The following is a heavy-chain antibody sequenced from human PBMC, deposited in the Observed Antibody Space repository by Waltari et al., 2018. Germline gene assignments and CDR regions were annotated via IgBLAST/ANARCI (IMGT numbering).Heavy chain of an antibody. CDR1: GVFFNIFG. CDR2: ISMSGNII. V-gene: IGHV3-21*01. D-gene: IGHD3-16*01. Sequence: EVSLVESGGKVVKQGGSLRLSCATSGVFFNIFGLNWFRQAPGKGLEWVATISMSGNIIYYGQSVEGRFTISRDNAKKSVFLQMNSLRADDTATYYCARSRRGDYYDPSSHWGQGTLVTVSS. CDR3: ARSRRGDYYDPSSH. J-gene: IGHJ4*02.